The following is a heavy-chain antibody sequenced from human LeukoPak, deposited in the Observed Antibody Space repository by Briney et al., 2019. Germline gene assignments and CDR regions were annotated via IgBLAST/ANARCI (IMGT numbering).Heavy chain of an antibody. V-gene: IGHV4-34*01. J-gene: IGHJ6*02. CDR1: GGSFSGYY. CDR3: ARGLEDYGMDV. Sequence: PETLSLTCAVYGGSFSGYYWSWIRQPPGKGLEWIGEINHSGSTNYNPSLKSRVTISVDTSKNQFSLKLSSVTAADTAVYYCARGLEDYGMDVWGQGTTVTVSS. CDR2: INHSGST.